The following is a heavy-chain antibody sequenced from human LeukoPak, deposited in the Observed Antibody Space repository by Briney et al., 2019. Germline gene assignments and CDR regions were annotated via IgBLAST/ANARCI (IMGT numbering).Heavy chain of an antibody. CDR1: GGSISSSSYY. J-gene: IGHJ5*02. CDR3: ASAMVRGVSLNWFDP. Sequence: PSETLSLTCTVSGGSISSSSYYWGWIRQPPGKGLEWIGSIYYSGSTYYNPSLKSRVTISVDTSKNQFSLKLSSVTAADTAVYYCASAMVRGVSLNWFDPWGQGTLVTVSS. CDR2: IYYSGST. V-gene: IGHV4-39*01. D-gene: IGHD3-10*01.